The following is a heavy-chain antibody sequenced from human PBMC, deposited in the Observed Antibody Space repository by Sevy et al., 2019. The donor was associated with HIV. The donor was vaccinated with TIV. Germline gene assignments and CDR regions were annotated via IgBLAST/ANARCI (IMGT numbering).Heavy chain of an antibody. CDR3: AKDLLGDYYDSSGVLDY. CDR1: GFTFSSYG. CDR2: ISYDGSDK. D-gene: IGHD3-22*01. J-gene: IGHJ4*02. Sequence: GGSLRLSCAASGFTFSSYGMHWVRQAPGKGLEWVAVISYDGSDKFYADSVKARFTISRDNSKNTVYLQMNSLGPEDEAVHYFAKDLLGDYYDSSGVLDYWGQGTLVTVSS. V-gene: IGHV3-30*18.